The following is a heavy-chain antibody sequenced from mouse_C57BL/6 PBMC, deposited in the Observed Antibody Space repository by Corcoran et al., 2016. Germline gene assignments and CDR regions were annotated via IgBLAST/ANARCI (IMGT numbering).Heavy chain of an antibody. CDR2: ISYDGSN. V-gene: IGHV3-6*01. D-gene: IGHD1-1*01. Sequence: DVQLQESGPGLVKPSQSLSLTCSVTGYSITSGYYWNWIRQFPGNKLEWMGYISYDGSNNYNPSLKHQISITRDPSTNQFFLKLNYVTTEDTATYYGASADYYGSSSNWYFDVWCTGTTVTVSS. CDR1: GYSITSGYY. J-gene: IGHJ1*03. CDR3: ASADYYGSSSNWYFDV.